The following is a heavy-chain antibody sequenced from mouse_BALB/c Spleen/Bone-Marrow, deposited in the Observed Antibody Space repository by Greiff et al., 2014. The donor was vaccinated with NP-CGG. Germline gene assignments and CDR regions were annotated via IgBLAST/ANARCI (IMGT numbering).Heavy chain of an antibody. CDR1: GYTFTSYT. CDR2: INPSSGYT. J-gene: IGHJ3*01. V-gene: IGHV1-4*01. CDR3: ARAAYYRYDEGAWFAY. D-gene: IGHD2-14*01. Sequence: VQLQQSGAELARPGASVKMSCKASGYTFTSYTMHWVKQRPGQGLEWIGYINPSSGYTNYNQKFKDKATLTADKSSSTAYMQLSSLPSEDSAVYYCARAAYYRYDEGAWFAYWGQGTLVTVSA.